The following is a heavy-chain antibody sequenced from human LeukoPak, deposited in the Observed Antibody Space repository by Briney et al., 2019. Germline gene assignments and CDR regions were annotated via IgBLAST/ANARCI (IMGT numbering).Heavy chain of an antibody. CDR1: GFTFSSYW. CDR2: IKQDGSEK. V-gene: IGHV3-7*03. J-gene: IGHJ4*02. CDR3: ARGARFYGSGSFDY. D-gene: IGHD3-10*01. Sequence: GGSLRLSCAASGFTFSSYWMSWVRQAPGKGLEWVANIKQDGSEKYYVDSVKGRFTISRDNAKNSLYLQLNSLRAEDTAVYFCARGARFYGSGSFDYWGQGTLVTVSS.